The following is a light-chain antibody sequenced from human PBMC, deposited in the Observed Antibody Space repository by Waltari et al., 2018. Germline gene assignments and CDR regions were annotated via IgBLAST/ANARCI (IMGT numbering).Light chain of an antibody. J-gene: IGKJ1*01. CDR2: DAS. V-gene: IGKV3-11*01. CDR1: QSVTSY. CDR3: QQRSTWPKT. Sequence: EIVLTPSSAPLSLSPGERPTLSCRASQSVTSYLAWYQQQPGQAPRLLIYDASNRATGIPARFSGSGSGTDFTLTISGLEPEDFAVYYCQQRSTWPKTFGQGTKVEIK.